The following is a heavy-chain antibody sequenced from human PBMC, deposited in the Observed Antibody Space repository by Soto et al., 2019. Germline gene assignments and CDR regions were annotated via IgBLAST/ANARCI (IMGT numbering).Heavy chain of an antibody. V-gene: IGHV3-30*18. Sequence: GGSLRLSCAASGFTFSSYGMHGVRQAPGKGLEWVAVISYDGSNKYYADSVNGRFTISRDNSKNTLYLQMNSLRAEDTAVYYCAKDRIGYSSSSGGSYYYYGMDVWGQGTTVTVSS. CDR2: ISYDGSNK. CDR3: AKDRIGYSSSSGGSYYYYGMDV. CDR1: GFTFSSYG. J-gene: IGHJ6*02. D-gene: IGHD6-6*01.